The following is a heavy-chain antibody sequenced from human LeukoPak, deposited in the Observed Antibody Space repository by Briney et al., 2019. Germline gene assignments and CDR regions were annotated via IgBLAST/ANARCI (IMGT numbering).Heavy chain of an antibody. D-gene: IGHD6-25*01. Sequence: PSETLSLTCTVSGGSISSYYWSWIRQPPGKGLECICYIYKSGSSNYYLSLKRRVSISVDTSKNQFSLKLSSVIAADTTVYYCARSAIDAFYIWGQETMVTVS. CDR2: IYKSGSS. CDR3: ARSAIDAFYI. CDR1: GGSISSYY. V-gene: IGHV4-59*08. J-gene: IGHJ3*02.